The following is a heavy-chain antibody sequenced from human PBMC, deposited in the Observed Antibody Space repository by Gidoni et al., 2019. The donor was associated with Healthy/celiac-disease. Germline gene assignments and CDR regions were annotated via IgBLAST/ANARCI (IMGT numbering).Heavy chain of an antibody. CDR1: GFTFDDYA. D-gene: IGHD3-22*01. J-gene: IGHJ4*02. Sequence: EVQLVESGGGLVQPGRSLRLSCAASGFTFDDYAMHWVRQAPGKGLEWVSGISWNSGSIGYADSVKGRFTISRDNAKNSLYLQMNSLRAEDTALYYCAKDITFIRYYDSSGFDYWGQGTLVTVSS. CDR3: AKDITFIRYYDSSGFDY. V-gene: IGHV3-9*01. CDR2: ISWNSGSI.